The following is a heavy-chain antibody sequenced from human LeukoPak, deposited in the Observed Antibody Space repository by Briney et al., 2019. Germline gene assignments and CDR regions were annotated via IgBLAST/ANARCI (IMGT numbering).Heavy chain of an antibody. CDR2: IFYNGNT. CDR1: DGSMSPYY. CDR3: ARGGYYCLDV. Sequence: SETLSLTCTASDGSMSPYYWSWIRQSPGRGLEWIAYIFYNGNTKYNPSLRSRVTISIDTSRNQFSLNLNSVTAADTAVYYCARGGYYCLDVWGKGTTVTVSS. V-gene: IGHV4-59*01. J-gene: IGHJ6*03.